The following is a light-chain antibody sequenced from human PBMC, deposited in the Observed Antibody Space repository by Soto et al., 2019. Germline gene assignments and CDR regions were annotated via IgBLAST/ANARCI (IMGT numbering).Light chain of an antibody. CDR1: QSVLYSANNKNY. CDR3: QQFYNTPYT. CDR2: WAS. V-gene: IGKV4-1*01. J-gene: IGKJ5*01. Sequence: DIVMTQSPDSLAVSLGERATINCKSSQSVLYSANNKNYLVWYQQKPGQPPKLLIYWASIRESGVPDRFSGSGSGTDFTLTISSLQAEDVAVYYCQQFYNTPYTFGQGTRLEIK.